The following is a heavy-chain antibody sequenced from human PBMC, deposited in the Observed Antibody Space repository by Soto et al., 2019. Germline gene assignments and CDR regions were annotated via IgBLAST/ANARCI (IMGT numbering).Heavy chain of an antibody. D-gene: IGHD1-26*01. CDR3: ARALPPGWEIRGGYLDD. V-gene: IGHV3-53*01. J-gene: IGHJ4*02. CDR2: IYSVGSA. CDR1: GFSVSNNY. Sequence: PGGSLRLSGAACGFSVSNNYMSWVRQAPGKGLEWVSLIYSVGSAYYADSVKGRFTISRDNSKNTVYLQMNNLNADDTALYYCARALPPGWEIRGGYLDDWGQGNLVTVSS.